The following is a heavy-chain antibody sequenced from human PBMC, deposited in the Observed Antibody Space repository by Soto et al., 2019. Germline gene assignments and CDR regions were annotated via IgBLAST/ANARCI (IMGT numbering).Heavy chain of an antibody. D-gene: IGHD4-17*01. V-gene: IGHV4-34*01. Sequence: SETLSLTCAVYGGSFSGYYWSWIRQPPGKGLEWIGEINHSGSTNYNPSLKSRVTISVDTSKNQFSLKLSSVTAADTAVYYCARGRRYGEYFDYWGQGTLVTVSS. J-gene: IGHJ4*02. CDR3: ARGRRYGEYFDY. CDR1: GGSFSGYY. CDR2: INHSGST.